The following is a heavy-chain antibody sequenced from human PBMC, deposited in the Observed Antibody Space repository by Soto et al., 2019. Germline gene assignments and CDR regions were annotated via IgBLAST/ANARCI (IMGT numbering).Heavy chain of an antibody. Sequence: QVQLVESGGGVVQPGRSLRLSCAASGFTFSSYGMHWVRQAPGKGLEWVAVIWYDGRNKYYADSVKGRFTISRDNSKNTLYLRMNSLRAEDTAVYYCARGYDPARDYYYNGMDVWGQGTTVTVSS. CDR2: IWYDGRNK. V-gene: IGHV3-33*01. CDR1: GFTFSSYG. CDR3: ARGYDPARDYYYNGMDV. J-gene: IGHJ6*02. D-gene: IGHD2-15*01.